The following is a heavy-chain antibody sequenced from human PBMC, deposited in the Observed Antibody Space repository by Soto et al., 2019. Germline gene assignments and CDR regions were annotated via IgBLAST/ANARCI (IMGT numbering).Heavy chain of an antibody. V-gene: IGHV4-39*02. Sequence: SETLSLTCTVSGGSISSSSYYWGWIRQPPGKGLEWIGSIYYSGSTYYNPSLKSRVTISVDTSKNQFSLKLSSVTAADTAVYYCAIEMAGQIDYWGQGTLVTVSS. CDR2: IYYSGST. D-gene: IGHD6-19*01. J-gene: IGHJ4*02. CDR3: AIEMAGQIDY. CDR1: GGSISSSSYY.